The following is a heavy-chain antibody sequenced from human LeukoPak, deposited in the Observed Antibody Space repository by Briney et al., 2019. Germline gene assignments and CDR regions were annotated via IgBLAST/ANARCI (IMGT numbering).Heavy chain of an antibody. J-gene: IGHJ5*02. V-gene: IGHV1-46*01. CDR1: GYTFTNYY. CDR2: INAHGGST. D-gene: IGHD3-16*02. Sequence: ASVRVSCKASGYTFTNYYMHSVREAPGQGLEWRGEINAHGGSTSYAQKFQGRDTMTRDTSTSTTYMELSSTRSEHTALYYCARAGDPNLALRDLSAWFDPWGQGTLVTVSS. CDR3: ARAGDPNLALRDLSAWFDP.